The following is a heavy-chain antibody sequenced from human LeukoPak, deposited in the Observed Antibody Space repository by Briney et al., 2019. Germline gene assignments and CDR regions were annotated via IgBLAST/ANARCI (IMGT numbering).Heavy chain of an antibody. CDR1: GYSISSGYY. CDR3: ARAPGSGWSD. Sequence: SDTLSLTCAVSGYSISSGYYWGWIRQPPGEGLEWIEAISNSGDTYYKPSLKSRLIISLDTFKNHFSLSLISVTAADTAVYYCARAPGSGWSDWGRGTLVTVSS. D-gene: IGHD6-19*01. J-gene: IGHJ4*02. V-gene: IGHV4-38-2*01. CDR2: ISNSGDT.